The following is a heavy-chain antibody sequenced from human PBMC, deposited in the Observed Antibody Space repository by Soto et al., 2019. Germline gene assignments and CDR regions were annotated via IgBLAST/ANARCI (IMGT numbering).Heavy chain of an antibody. J-gene: IGHJ6*03. CDR3: ARDRVSGPGAYYYYMVV. CDR1: GDSVSSNSAA. D-gene: IGHD1-1*01. Sequence: SQTLSLTCAISGDSVSSNSAAWNWIRQSPSRGLEWLGRTYYRSKWYNDYAVSVKSRITINPDTSKNQFSLQLNSVTPEDTAVYYCARDRVSGPGAYYYYMVVWAKGTTVTVS. V-gene: IGHV6-1*01. CDR2: TYYRSKWYN.